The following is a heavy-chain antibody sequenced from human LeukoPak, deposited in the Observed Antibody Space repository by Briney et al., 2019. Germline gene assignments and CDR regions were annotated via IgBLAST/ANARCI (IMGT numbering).Heavy chain of an antibody. Sequence: PGRSLRLSCTASGFTFGDYAMSWVRQAPGKGLEWVGFIRSKAYGGTTEYAASVKGRFTISRDDSKSIAYLQMNSLKTEDTAVYYCLLVAAGYYYYGMDVWGQGTTVTVSS. CDR1: GFTFGDYA. CDR3: LLVAAGYYYYGMDV. J-gene: IGHJ6*02. CDR2: IRSKAYGGTT. D-gene: IGHD2-15*01. V-gene: IGHV3-49*04.